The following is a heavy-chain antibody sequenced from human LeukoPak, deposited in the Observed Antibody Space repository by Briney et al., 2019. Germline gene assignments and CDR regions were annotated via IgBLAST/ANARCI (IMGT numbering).Heavy chain of an antibody. V-gene: IGHV1-2*02. J-gene: IGHJ4*02. CDR1: GYTFTGYY. Sequence: ASVKVSCKASGYTFTGYYMHWVRQAPGQGLEWMGWINPNSGGTNYAQKFQGRVTMTRDTSISTAYMELSRLRSDDTAVYYCVRERRDTAMVTGGFDYWGQGTLVTVSS. CDR2: INPNSGGT. CDR3: VRERRDTAMVTGGFDY. D-gene: IGHD5-18*01.